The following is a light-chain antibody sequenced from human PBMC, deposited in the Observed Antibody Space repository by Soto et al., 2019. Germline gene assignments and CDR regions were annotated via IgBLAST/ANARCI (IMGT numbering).Light chain of an antibody. CDR1: QSVSSSY. CDR2: GAS. CDR3: QQYGSSPIT. Sequence: EIVLTQSPGTLSLSPGERATLSCRASQSVSSSYLAWYQQKPGQAPRLLIYGASSRATGIQDRFSGSGSGPVFTLTISGLGPEDFAVYYCQQYGSSPITFGQGTRLEIK. V-gene: IGKV3-20*01. J-gene: IGKJ5*01.